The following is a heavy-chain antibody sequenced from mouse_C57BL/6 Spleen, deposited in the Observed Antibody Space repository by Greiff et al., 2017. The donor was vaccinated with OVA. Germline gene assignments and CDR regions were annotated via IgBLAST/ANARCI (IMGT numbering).Heavy chain of an antibody. J-gene: IGHJ2*01. CDR3: ASSYDPHFDY. V-gene: IGHV1-26*01. CDR1: GYTFTDYY. CDR2: INPNNGGT. D-gene: IGHD2-10*02. Sequence: EVQLQQSGPELVKPGASVKISCKASGYTFTDYYMNWVKQSHGKSLEWIGDINPNNGGTSYNQKFKGKATLTVDKSSSTAYMELRSLTSEDSAVYYCASSYDPHFDYWGQGTTLTVSS.